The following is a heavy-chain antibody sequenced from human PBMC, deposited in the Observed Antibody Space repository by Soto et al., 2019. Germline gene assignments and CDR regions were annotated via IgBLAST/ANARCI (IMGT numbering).Heavy chain of an antibody. CDR1: GGTFSSYA. Sequence: ASVKVSCKASGGTFSSYAISWVRQAPGQGLEWMGGIIPIFGTANYAQKFQGRVTITADESTSTAYMELSSLRSEDTAVYYCARVLKGYYDSSGYAFDIWGQGTMVTV. CDR3: ARVLKGYYDSSGYAFDI. D-gene: IGHD3-22*01. V-gene: IGHV1-69*13. J-gene: IGHJ3*02. CDR2: IIPIFGTA.